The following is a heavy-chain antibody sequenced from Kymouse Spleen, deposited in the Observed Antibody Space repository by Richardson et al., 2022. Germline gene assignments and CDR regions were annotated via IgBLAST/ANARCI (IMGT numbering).Heavy chain of an antibody. CDR3: AREEYSSSSGYYGMDV. V-gene: IGHV3-13*01. Sequence: EVQLVESGGGLVQPGGSLRLSCAASGFTFSSYDMHWVRQATGKGLEWVSAIGTAGDTYYPGSVKGRFTISRENAKNSLYLQMNSLRAGDTAVYYCAREEYSSSSGYYGMDVWGQGTTVTVSS. J-gene: IGHJ6*02. CDR1: GFTFSSYD. CDR2: IGTAGDT. D-gene: IGHD6-6*01.